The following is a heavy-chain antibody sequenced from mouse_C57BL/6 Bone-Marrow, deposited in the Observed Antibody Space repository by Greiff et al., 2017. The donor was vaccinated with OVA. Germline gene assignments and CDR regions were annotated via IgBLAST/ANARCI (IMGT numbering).Heavy chain of an antibody. Sequence: EVQLVESGGGLVQPGGSLSLSCAASGFTFTDYYMSWVRQPPGKALEWLGFIRNKANGYTTEYSASVKGRFTISRDNSQSILYLQMNALRAEDSATYYCARHINYDYDEAYWGQGTLVTVSA. D-gene: IGHD2-4*01. V-gene: IGHV7-3*01. CDR2: IRNKANGYTT. J-gene: IGHJ3*01. CDR3: ARHINYDYDEAY. CDR1: GFTFTDYY.